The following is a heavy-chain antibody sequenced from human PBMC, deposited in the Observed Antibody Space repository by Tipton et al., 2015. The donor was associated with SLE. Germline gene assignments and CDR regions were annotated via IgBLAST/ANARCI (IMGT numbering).Heavy chain of an antibody. J-gene: IGHJ4*02. Sequence: GSLRLSCAASGFTFSSYSMNWVRQAPGKGLEWVSSISSSSSYIYYADSVKGRFTISRDNAKNSLYLQMNSLRAEDTAVYYCARDYSGSYDPCFDCWGQGTLVTVSS. CDR1: GFTFSSYS. D-gene: IGHD1-26*01. CDR3: ARDYSGSYDPCFDC. V-gene: IGHV3-21*01. CDR2: ISSSSSYI.